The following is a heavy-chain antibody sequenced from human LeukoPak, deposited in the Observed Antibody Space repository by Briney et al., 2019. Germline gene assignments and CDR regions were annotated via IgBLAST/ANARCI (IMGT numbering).Heavy chain of an antibody. J-gene: IGHJ5*02. CDR2: FDPEDGET. CDR3: ATAGSSSWNNWSDP. CDR1: AYSLTAFS. V-gene: IGHV1-24*01. Sequence: ASSKIFCCISAYSLTAFSMHCLRHPLAKGLEWMGGFDPEDGETIYAQKSQGRVTMTEGTSTDTAYMELSSLRSEDTAVYYCATAGSSSWNNWSDPWGQGTLVTASA. D-gene: IGHD6-13*01.